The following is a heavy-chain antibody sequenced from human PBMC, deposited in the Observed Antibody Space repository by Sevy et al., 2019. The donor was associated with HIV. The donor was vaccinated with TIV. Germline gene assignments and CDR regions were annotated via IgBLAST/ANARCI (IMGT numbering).Heavy chain of an antibody. CDR2: ISSSSSYI. J-gene: IGHJ4*02. CDR3: ARAGDYCSTSSGYIDY. V-gene: IGHV3-21*01. D-gene: IGHD2-2*02. CDR1: GFTFSTYT. Sequence: GGSLRLSCAASGFTFSTYTMNWVRQAPGKGLEWVSSISSSSSYIYYADSVKGRFTISRDNAKNSLYLQMNSLRVEDTAVYYCARAGDYCSTSSGYIDYWGQGTLVTVSS.